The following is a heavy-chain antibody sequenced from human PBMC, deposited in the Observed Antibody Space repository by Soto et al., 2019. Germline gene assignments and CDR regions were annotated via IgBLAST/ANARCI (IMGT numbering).Heavy chain of an antibody. Sequence: GGSLRLSCIGSGFTFGDHAMSWFRQAPGKGLEWVGFIRSKAYGGTTEYAASVKGRFTISRDDSNSIAYLQMNSLKTEDTAVYYCQYQLLTYYYGMDVWGQGTTVTVAS. J-gene: IGHJ6*02. V-gene: IGHV3-49*03. D-gene: IGHD2-2*01. CDR2: IRSKAYGGTT. CDR1: GFTFGDHA. CDR3: QYQLLTYYYGMDV.